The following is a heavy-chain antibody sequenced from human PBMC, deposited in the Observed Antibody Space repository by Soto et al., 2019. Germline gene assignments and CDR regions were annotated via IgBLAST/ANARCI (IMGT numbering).Heavy chain of an antibody. J-gene: IGHJ6*02. CDR1: GGSFSGYY. V-gene: IGHV4-34*01. CDR3: ARTNRPYYYYCMDV. CDR2: INHSGST. Sequence: PSETLSLTCAVYGGSFSGYYWSWIRQPPGKGLEWIGEINHSGSTNYNPSLKSRVTISVDTSKNQFSLNLRSVTAADTAVYYCARTNRPYYYYCMDVWGQGTTVTVSS.